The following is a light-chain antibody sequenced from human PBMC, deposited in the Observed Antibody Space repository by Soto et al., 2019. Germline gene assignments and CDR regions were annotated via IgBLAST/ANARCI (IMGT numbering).Light chain of an antibody. J-gene: IGKJ1*01. CDR2: GAS. CDR1: QSVSSNY. Sequence: EIVLTQSPGTLSLSPGDRATLSCRASQSVSSNYLAWYQQKPGQAPRLLIYGASIRATGIPDRLSGSGSGTDFTLTIRRLEPEDFAMYFCHQYGSSPRTFGQGTKMEIK. V-gene: IGKV3-20*01. CDR3: HQYGSSPRT.